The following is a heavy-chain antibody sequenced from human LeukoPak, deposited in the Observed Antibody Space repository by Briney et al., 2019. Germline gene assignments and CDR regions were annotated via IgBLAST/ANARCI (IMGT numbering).Heavy chain of an antibody. CDR1: VGTISSPNSY. V-gene: IGHV4-39*01. D-gene: IGHD6-19*01. J-gene: IGHJ4*02. Sequence: SETLSLTCTVSVGTISSPNSYWGWIRQPPGKGLEWIGSIFYDGTTYYNPSLKSRVTIPVDTSKSQFSLTLRSVTAADPAVYYCARRVVAGTTVDFWGQGNLVTVSS. CDR3: ARRVVAGTTVDF. CDR2: IFYDGTT.